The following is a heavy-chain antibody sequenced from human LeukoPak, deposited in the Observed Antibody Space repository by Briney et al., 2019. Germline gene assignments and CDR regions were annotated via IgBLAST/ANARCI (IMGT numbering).Heavy chain of an antibody. J-gene: IGHJ6*03. CDR3: ARPVGIGVLNYYYYYYMDV. V-gene: IGHV3-11*04. CDR1: GGSISSSFYY. CDR2: ITSSGSTI. Sequence: LSLTCTVSGGSISSSFYYWGWIRQPPGKGLEWVSYITSSGSTIYYADSVKGRFTISRDNAKNSLYLQMNSLRAEDTAVYYCARPVGIGVLNYYYYYYMDVWGKGTTVTVSS. D-gene: IGHD2-21*01.